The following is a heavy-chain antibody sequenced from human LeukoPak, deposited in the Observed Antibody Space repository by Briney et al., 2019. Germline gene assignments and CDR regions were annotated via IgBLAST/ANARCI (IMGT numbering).Heavy chain of an antibody. CDR2: IYYSGST. CDR1: GGSISSYY. CDR3: AGPYSSSWPPPGAFDI. V-gene: IGHV4-59*08. Sequence: PSETLSLTCTVSGGSISSYYWSWIRQPPGKGLEWIGYIYYSGSTNYNPSLKSRVTISVDTSKNQFPLKLSSVTAADTAVYYCAGPYSSSWPPPGAFDIWGQGTMVTVSS. J-gene: IGHJ3*02. D-gene: IGHD6-13*01.